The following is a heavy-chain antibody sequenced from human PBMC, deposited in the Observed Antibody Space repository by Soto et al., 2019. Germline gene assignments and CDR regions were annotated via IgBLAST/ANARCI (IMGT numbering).Heavy chain of an antibody. CDR1: GFTFPRFG. D-gene: IGHD7-27*01. CDR3: AKGRGEMNWANYYGFAV. CDR2: ITYAGSQI. Sequence: QVQLVESGGGVVQPGRSLRLSCAASGFTFPRFGMHWVRQAPGKGLEWVALITYAGSQIYYADAVKGRFSISRDNGDNSLSLQMANLRTEDTATYFCAKGRGEMNWANYYGFAVWGQGPTVTVSS. V-gene: IGHV3-30*18. J-gene: IGHJ6*02.